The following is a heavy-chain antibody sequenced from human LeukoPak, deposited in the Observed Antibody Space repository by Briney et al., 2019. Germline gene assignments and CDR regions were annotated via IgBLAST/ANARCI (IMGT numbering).Heavy chain of an antibody. CDR1: GYTFTSYD. J-gene: IGHJ4*02. Sequence: ASVKVSCKASGYTFTSYDINWVRQATGQGLEWMGWMNPNSGNTGYAQKFQGRVTMTRNTSISAAYMELSSLRSDDTAVYYCARDGDIVVVPAAMAYWGQGTLVTVSS. D-gene: IGHD2-2*01. CDR3: ARDGDIVVVPAAMAY. CDR2: MNPNSGNT. V-gene: IGHV1-8*01.